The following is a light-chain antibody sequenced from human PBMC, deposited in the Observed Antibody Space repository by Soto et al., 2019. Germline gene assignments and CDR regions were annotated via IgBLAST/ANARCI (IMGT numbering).Light chain of an antibody. CDR3: MQALQTPWT. J-gene: IGKJ1*01. Sequence: DIVMTQSPLSLVVTPGEPASISCRSSQSLLHSNGHNFLDWYVQKAGQSPQLLIYMGSNRASGVPDRFSGSGSGTDFTLKISRVEAEDVGVYYCMQALQTPWTFGQGTKVDIK. V-gene: IGKV2-28*01. CDR1: QSLLHSNGHNF. CDR2: MGS.